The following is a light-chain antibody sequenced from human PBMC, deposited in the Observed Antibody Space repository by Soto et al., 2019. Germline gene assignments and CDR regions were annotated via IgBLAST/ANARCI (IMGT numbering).Light chain of an antibody. CDR3: TLYTSENTYV. CDR2: EAS. J-gene: IGLJ1*01. CDR1: STDFVSYNR. Sequence: QSVLTQPPSVSGSPGQSVTISCTGTSTDFVSYNRVSWYQQPPGTAPKLIIYEASNRPSGVPDRFSGSKSGNTASLTISGLRAAEEADYYCTLYTSENTYVFGTGTKVTVL. V-gene: IGLV2-18*01.